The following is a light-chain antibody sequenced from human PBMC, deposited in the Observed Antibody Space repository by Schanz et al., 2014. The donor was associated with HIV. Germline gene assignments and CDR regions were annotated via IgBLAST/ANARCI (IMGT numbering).Light chain of an antibody. CDR2: NTD. CDR3: VLYMGGDVYWV. V-gene: IGLV8-61*01. CDR1: SGSVSTSFP. Sequence: QTVVTQEPSFSVSPGGTVTLTCGLSSGSVSTSFPPTRPPPPPGQPPRPLIYNTDTRSSGVPDRFSGSILGNKAALTITGAQADDESEYYCVLYMGGDVYWVFGGGTKLTVL. J-gene: IGLJ3*02.